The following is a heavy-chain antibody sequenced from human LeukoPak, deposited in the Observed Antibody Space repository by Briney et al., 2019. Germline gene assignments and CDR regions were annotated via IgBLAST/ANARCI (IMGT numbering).Heavy chain of an antibody. V-gene: IGHV4-34*01. J-gene: IGHJ3*02. CDR2: INHSGST. Sequence: SQTLSLTCAVYGGSFSGYYWSWIRQPPGKGLEWIGEINHSGSTNYNPSLKSRVTISVDTSKNQFSLKLSSVTAADTAVYYCARLRSDFWSGYYQLDAFDIWGQGTMVTVSS. CDR1: GGSFSGYY. D-gene: IGHD3-3*01. CDR3: ARLRSDFWSGYYQLDAFDI.